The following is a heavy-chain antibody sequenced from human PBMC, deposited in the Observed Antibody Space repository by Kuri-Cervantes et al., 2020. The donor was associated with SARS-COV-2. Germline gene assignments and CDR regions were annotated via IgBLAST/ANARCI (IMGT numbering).Heavy chain of an antibody. D-gene: IGHD6-13*01. CDR1: GGSFSGYY. J-gene: IGHJ5*02. Sequence: SETLPLTCAVYGGSFSGYYWNWIRQPPGKGLEWIGEINHSGSTNYNPSLKSRVTISVDTSKNQFSLKLSSMTAAGTAVYYCARGSPRGYSSSSTRRNWFDPWGQGTLVTVSS. CDR2: INHSGST. CDR3: ARGSPRGYSSSSTRRNWFDP. V-gene: IGHV4-34*01.